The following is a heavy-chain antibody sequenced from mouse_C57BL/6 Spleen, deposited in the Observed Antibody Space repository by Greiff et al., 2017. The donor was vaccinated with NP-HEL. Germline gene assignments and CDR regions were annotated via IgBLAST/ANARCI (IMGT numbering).Heavy chain of an antibody. Sequence: QVQLQQPGAELVRPGTSVKLSCKASGYTFTSYWMHWVKQRPGQGLEWIGVIDPSDSYTNYNQKFKGKATLTVDTSSSTAYMQLSSLTSEDSAVYYCARPTGSSYTFDYWGQGTTLTVSS. CDR2: IDPSDSYT. J-gene: IGHJ2*01. CDR3: ARPTGSSYTFDY. V-gene: IGHV1-59*01. CDR1: GYTFTSYW. D-gene: IGHD1-1*01.